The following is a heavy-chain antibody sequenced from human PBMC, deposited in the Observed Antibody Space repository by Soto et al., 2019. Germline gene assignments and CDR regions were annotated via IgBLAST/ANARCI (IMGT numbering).Heavy chain of an antibody. J-gene: IGHJ3*02. CDR1: GGSISSGDYY. D-gene: IGHD2-8*01. V-gene: IGHV4-30-4*01. CDR3: ASRYCTNGVCYFLDAFDI. Sequence: SETLSLTCTVSGGSISSGDYYWSWIRQPPGKGLEWIGYIYYSGSTYYNPSLKSRVTISVDTSKNQFSLKLSSVTAADTAVYYCASRYCTNGVCYFLDAFDIWGQGTMVTVSS. CDR2: IYYSGST.